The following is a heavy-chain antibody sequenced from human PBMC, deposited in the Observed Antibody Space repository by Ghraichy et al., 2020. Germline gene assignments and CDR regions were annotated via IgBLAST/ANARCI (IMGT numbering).Heavy chain of an antibody. V-gene: IGHV4-59*01. Sequence: SQTLSLTCTVSGGSISNNYWSWIRQPPGKGLEWIGQIHYSGTTNYNPSLNSRVTMSVDTSKNQFSLRLTSVTAADRAVYYCARLIAMTGTVDYFDSWGQGALVTVSS. J-gene: IGHJ4*02. D-gene: IGHD6-19*01. CDR3: ARLIAMTGTVDYFDS. CDR2: IHYSGTT. CDR1: GGSISNNY.